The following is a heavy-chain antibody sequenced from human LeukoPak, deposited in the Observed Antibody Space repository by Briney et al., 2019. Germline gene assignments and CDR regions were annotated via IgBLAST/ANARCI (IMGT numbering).Heavy chain of an antibody. Sequence: GGSLRLSCAASGFPISTNGMSWVRQAPGKGLEWVSGIVGGDGGTYYADSVKGRFVISRDNSKNTLYVQMNSLRAEDTAVYYCARGALYYMDVWGKGTTVTISS. CDR1: GFPISTNG. CDR2: IVGGDGGT. J-gene: IGHJ6*03. V-gene: IGHV3-23*01. CDR3: ARGALYYMDV.